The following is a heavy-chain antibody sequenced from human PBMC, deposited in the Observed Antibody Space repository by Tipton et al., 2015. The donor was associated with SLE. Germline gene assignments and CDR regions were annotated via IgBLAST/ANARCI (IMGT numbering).Heavy chain of an antibody. CDR2: IYHSGST. CDR1: GYSISSGYY. Sequence: TLSLTCAVSGYSISSGYYWGWIRQPPGKGLEWIGSIYHSGSTYYNPSLKSRVTISVDTSKNQFSLKLSSVTAADTAVYYCASWYSSSWYYFDYWGQGTLVTVSS. D-gene: IGHD6-13*01. J-gene: IGHJ4*02. V-gene: IGHV4-38-2*01. CDR3: ASWYSSSWYYFDY.